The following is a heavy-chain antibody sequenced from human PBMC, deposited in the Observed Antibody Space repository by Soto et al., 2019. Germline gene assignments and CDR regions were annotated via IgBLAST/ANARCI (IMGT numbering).Heavy chain of an antibody. D-gene: IGHD3-10*01. CDR2: INAGNGNT. CDR3: ARVKGEITMAPNDY. Sequence: ASVKVSCKASGYTFTIYAMHWVRQAPGQRLEWMGWINAGNGNTKYSQKFQGRVTITRDTSASTAYMELSSLRSEDTAVYYCARVKGEITMAPNDYWGQGTLVTVSS. V-gene: IGHV1-3*01. J-gene: IGHJ4*02. CDR1: GYTFTIYA.